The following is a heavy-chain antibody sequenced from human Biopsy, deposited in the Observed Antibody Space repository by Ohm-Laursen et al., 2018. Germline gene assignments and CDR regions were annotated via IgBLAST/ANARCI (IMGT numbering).Heavy chain of an antibody. J-gene: IGHJ4*02. CDR3: ARDGEAKYCKHGVCPSDF. CDR2: ISASGNHI. Sequence: SLRLSCAASGFTFSGFSMNWVRQAPGKGLEWVSSISASGNHIYYTDSVKGRFTVSRDNGKNSVYLQMNSLRVEDTAVYYCARDGEAKYCKHGVCPSDFWGQRTLVTVSS. D-gene: IGHD2-8*01. V-gene: IGHV3-21*01. CDR1: GFTFSGFS.